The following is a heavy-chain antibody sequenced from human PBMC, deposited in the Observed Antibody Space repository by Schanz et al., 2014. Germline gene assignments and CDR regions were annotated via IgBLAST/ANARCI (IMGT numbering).Heavy chain of an antibody. Sequence: EAHLVESGGGLVKPGGSLTLSCAASRFTVTNAWMSWVRQAPGKGLEWVSTIGTSGGTNYAESVKGRFTISRDNSKNTLYLQMNSLRAEDTAVYYCAKVRYSSGWRGDYFDEWGQGTLVTVAS. CDR1: RFTVTNAW. CDR2: IGTSGGT. V-gene: IGHV3-23*04. CDR3: AKVRYSSGWRGDYFDE. J-gene: IGHJ4*02. D-gene: IGHD6-25*01.